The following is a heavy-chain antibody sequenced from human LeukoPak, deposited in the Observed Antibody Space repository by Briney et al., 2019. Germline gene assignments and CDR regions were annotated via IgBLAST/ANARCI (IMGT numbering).Heavy chain of an antibody. CDR1: GYTFINYG. CDR2: ISASDGHT. CDR3: ARDQHTGSQKISDY. J-gene: IGHJ4*02. V-gene: IGHV1-18*01. D-gene: IGHD2-21*01. Sequence: ASVKVSCKASGYTFINYGFSWVRQAPGQGLEWMEWISASDGHTNNAQKFQGRLTMTTDTSTSTAYIELRSLRSDDTAVYFCARDQHTGSQKISDYWGQGTLVTVSS.